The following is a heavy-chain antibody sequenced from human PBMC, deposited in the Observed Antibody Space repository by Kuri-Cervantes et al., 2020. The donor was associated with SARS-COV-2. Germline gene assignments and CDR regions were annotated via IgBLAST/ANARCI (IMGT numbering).Heavy chain of an antibody. CDR3: ARARSGFNHFDS. CDR1: GFSLSSSGVR. CDR2: IDWVDDK. J-gene: IGHJ4*02. D-gene: IGHD6-19*01. Sequence: SGPTLVKPTQTLTLTCTLSGFSLSSSGVRVSWIRQPPGKALEWLARIDWVDDKFYNTSLKTRLTISKDTSRNQVVLTMTNMDPVDTATYYCARARSGFNHFDSWGQGYLVTVSS. V-gene: IGHV2-70*04.